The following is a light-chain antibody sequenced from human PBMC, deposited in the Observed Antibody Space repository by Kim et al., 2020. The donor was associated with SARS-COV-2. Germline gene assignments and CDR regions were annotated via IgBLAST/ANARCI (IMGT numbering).Light chain of an antibody. J-gene: IGLJ2*01. CDR3: SSYTSSSTLVL. V-gene: IGLV2-14*03. CDR2: DVS. Sequence: QSVLTQSSSVSGSPGQSITISCSGTSSDVGGYKSVSWYQQHPGKAPKLMIYDVSNRPSGVSTRFSGSKSGNTASLTISGLQAEDEADYYCSSYTSSSTLVLFGGGTQLTVL. CDR1: SSDVGGYKS.